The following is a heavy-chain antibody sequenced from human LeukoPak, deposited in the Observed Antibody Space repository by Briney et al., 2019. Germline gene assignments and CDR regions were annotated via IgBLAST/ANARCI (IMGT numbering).Heavy chain of an antibody. CDR2: INPNSGGT. CDR1: GYTFTGYY. V-gene: IGHV1-2*02. D-gene: IGHD2-2*01. J-gene: IGHJ4*02. Sequence: ASVKVSCKASGYTFTGYYMHWVRQAPGQGLEWMGWINPNSGGTNYAQKFQGRVTMTRDTSISTAYMELSRLRSDDTAVYYCARGGGDVVPAATTFDCWGQGTLVTVSS. CDR3: ARGGGDVVPAATTFDC.